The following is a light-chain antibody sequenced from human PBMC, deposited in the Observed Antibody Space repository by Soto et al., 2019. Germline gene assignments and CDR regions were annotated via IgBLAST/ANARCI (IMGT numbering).Light chain of an antibody. CDR1: QSTGNF. CDR3: QQTHNVPFT. CDR2: AAS. Sequence: DIQMTQSPSSLSASVGDRVTITCRASQSTGNFLNWYQQKPGTAPKLLIYAASSMKSGVPSRFSGSGSGTDFTLTISSLQPEDFATYYCQQTHNVPFTFGPGTKVDFK. V-gene: IGKV1-39*01. J-gene: IGKJ3*01.